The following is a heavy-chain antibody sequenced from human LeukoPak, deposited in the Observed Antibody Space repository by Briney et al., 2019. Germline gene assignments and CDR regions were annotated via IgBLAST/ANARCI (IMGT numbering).Heavy chain of an antibody. CDR3: AKDLDYTTYGYYLDY. J-gene: IGHJ4*02. Sequence: GGSLRLSCTASGFTFSSYAMNWVRQAPGKGLEWVSGIGAGGTFTYYADSVKGRFTIFRDNSRNTLYLRMNSLRADDTAVYYCAKDLDYTTYGYYLDYWGQGTLVTVSS. V-gene: IGHV3-23*01. CDR1: GFTFSSYA. CDR2: IGAGGTFT. D-gene: IGHD4-11*01.